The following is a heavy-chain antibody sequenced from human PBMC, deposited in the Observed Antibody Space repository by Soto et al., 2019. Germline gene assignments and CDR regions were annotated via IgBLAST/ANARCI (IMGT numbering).Heavy chain of an antibody. D-gene: IGHD5-18*01. CDR3: ARDWSEGAWIQYYFDY. CDR1: GGTFSSYA. CDR2: IIPIFGTA. J-gene: IGHJ4*02. Sequence: ASVKVSCKASGGTFSSYAISWVRQAPGQGLEWMGGIIPIFGTANYAQKFQGRVTITADESTSTAYMELSSLRAEDTAVYYCARDWSEGAWIQYYFDYWGQGTLVTVSS. V-gene: IGHV1-69*13.